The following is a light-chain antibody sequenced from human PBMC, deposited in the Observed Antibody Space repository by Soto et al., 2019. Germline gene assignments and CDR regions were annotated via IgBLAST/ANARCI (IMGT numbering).Light chain of an antibody. CDR1: SSDVGDYNY. V-gene: IGLV2-14*01. CDR3: SSYTSSNTWV. J-gene: IGLJ3*02. CDR2: EVS. Sequence: QSVLTQPASVSGSPGQSITISCTGTSSDVGDYNYVSWYQQHPGKAPKLMIYEVSNRPSGVSNRFSGSKSGNTASLTISGLQDEDEAYYYCSSYTSSNTWVFGGGTKVTVL.